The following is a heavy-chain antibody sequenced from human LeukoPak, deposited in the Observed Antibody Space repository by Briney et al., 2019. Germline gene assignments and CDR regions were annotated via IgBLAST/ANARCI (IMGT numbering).Heavy chain of an antibody. J-gene: IGHJ5*02. CDR1: GYTFTGYY. D-gene: IGHD1-20*01. V-gene: IGHV1-2*06. Sequence: ASVKVSCKASGYTFTGYYMHWVRQAPGQGLEWMGRINPNSGGTNYAQKFQGRVTMTRDTSISTAYMELSRLRSDDTAVDYCARENNWAYFNHLNWFDPWGQGTLVTVSS. CDR2: INPNSGGT. CDR3: ARENNWAYFNHLNWFDP.